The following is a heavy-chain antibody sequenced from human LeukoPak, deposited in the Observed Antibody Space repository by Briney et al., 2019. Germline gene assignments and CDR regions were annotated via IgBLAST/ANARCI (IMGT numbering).Heavy chain of an antibody. J-gene: IGHJ4*02. D-gene: IGHD3-10*01. CDR1: GFTFSDYY. CDR2: IRSSGSTI. Sequence: KPGGSLRLSCAASGFTFSDYYMSWIRQAPGEGREWVSYIRSSGSTIYYADSVKGRFTISRDNAKNSPYLQMNSLRAEDTAVYYCAREYPLVRGFYYWGQGTLVTVSS. V-gene: IGHV3-11*04. CDR3: AREYPLVRGFYY.